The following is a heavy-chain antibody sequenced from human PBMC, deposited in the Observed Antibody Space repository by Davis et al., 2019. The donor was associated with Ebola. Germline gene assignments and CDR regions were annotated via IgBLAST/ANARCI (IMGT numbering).Heavy chain of an antibody. CDR1: GFTFSSYW. J-gene: IGHJ6*02. D-gene: IGHD2-2*01. CDR2: IKQDGSEK. V-gene: IGHV3-7*01. CDR3: ARGGVVVVPAAMRSPYYGMDV. Sequence: GESLKISCAASGFTFSSYWMSWVRQAPGKGLEWVANIKQDGSEKYYVDSVKGRFTISRDNAKNSLYLQMNSLRAEDTAVYYCARGGVVVVPAAMRSPYYGMDVWGQGTTVTVSS.